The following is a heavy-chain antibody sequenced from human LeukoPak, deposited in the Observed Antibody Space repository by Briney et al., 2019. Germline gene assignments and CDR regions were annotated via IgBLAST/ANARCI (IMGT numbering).Heavy chain of an antibody. V-gene: IGHV3-21*01. D-gene: IGHD6-13*01. J-gene: IGHJ3*01. Sequence: PGGSLRLSCAASGFTFRSYSMNWVRQAPGKGLEWVSSVSSSSSHILYADSVKGRFTISRDNAKNSLYLQLNSLRAEDTAVYYCARDREMYSSGWYEGDAFAFWGQGTMVTVSS. CDR3: ARDREMYSSGWYEGDAFAF. CDR2: VSSSSSHI. CDR1: GFTFRSYS.